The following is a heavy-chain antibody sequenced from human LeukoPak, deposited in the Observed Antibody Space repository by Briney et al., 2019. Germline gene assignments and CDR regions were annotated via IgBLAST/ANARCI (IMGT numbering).Heavy chain of an antibody. V-gene: IGHV1-18*01. CDR2: ISAYNGDT. D-gene: IGHD6-13*01. CDR3: ARDHSSSCQLLDY. Sequence: ASVKVSCKASGGTFSSYAISWVRQAPRQGLEWMGWISAYNGDTNYAQKFQGRITMTTDTSTSTANMELTSLRSDDTAVYYCARDHSSSCQLLDYWGQGTLVTISS. J-gene: IGHJ4*02. CDR1: GGTFSSYA.